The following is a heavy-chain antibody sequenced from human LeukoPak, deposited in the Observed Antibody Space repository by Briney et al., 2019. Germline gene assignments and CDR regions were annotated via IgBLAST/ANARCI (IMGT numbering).Heavy chain of an antibody. CDR3: ASTPDDSSGYYVPIDY. CDR1: GYTFTSYG. D-gene: IGHD3-22*01. V-gene: IGHV1-18*01. J-gene: IGHJ4*02. CDR2: ISAYNGNT. Sequence: ASVKVSCKASGYTFTSYGISWVRQAPGQGLEWMGWISAYNGNTNYAQKLQGRVTMTTDTSTSTAYMELRSLRSDDTAVYYCASTPDDSSGYYVPIDYWGQGTLVTVSS.